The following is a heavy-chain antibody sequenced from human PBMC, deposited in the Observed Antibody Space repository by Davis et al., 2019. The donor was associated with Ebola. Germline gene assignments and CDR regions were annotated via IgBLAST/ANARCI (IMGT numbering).Heavy chain of an antibody. D-gene: IGHD4-11*01. CDR1: GFIFRSYV. CDR2: ISDSGGTI. Sequence: GESLKISCAASGFIFRSYVMNWVRQAPGKGLEWISYISDSGGTIHYADSVKGRFTISRDNVKNSLYLQMDSLRHDDTAVYYCARVIAPNVASSNYGYWGQGTLVTVSS. CDR3: ARVIAPNVASSNYGY. J-gene: IGHJ4*02. V-gene: IGHV3-48*02.